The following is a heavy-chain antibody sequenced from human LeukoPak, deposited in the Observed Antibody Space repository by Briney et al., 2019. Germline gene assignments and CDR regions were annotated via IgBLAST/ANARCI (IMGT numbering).Heavy chain of an antibody. CDR1: GYTFTSYD. V-gene: IGHV1-8*01. D-gene: IGHD3-3*01. CDR3: ARGSGLTIFGVVIPAIDY. Sequence: GASVKVSCKASGYTFTSYDINWVRQATGQGLEWMGWMNPYSGNTGYAQKFQGRVTMTRNTSISTAYMELSSLRSEDTAVYYCARGSGLTIFGVVIPAIDYWGQGTLVTVSS. J-gene: IGHJ4*02. CDR2: MNPYSGNT.